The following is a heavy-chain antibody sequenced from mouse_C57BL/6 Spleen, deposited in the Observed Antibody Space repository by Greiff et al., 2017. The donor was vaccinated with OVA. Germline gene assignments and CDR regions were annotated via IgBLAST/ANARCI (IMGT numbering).Heavy chain of an antibody. J-gene: IGHJ3*01. Sequence: VQLQQSGPELVKPGASVKISCKASGYTFTDYYMNWVKQSHGKSLEWIGDINPNNGGTSYNQKFKGKATLTVDKSSSTAYMELRSLTSEDSAVYYCARRGLTGAFAYWGQGTLVTVSA. CDR2: INPNNGGT. D-gene: IGHD4-1*01. CDR3: ARRGLTGAFAY. CDR1: GYTFTDYY. V-gene: IGHV1-26*01.